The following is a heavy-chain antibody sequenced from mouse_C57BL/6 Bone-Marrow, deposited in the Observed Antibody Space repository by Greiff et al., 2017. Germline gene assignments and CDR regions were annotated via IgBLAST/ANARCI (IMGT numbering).Heavy chain of an antibody. J-gene: IGHJ3*01. CDR1: GYSITSGYY. Sequence: EVQVVESGPGLVKPSQSLSLTCSVTGYSITSGYYWNWIRQFPGNKLEWMGYISYDGSNNYNPSLKNRISITRDTSKNQFFLKLNSVTTEDTATYYCARDVGDYDVFAYWGQGTLVTVSA. V-gene: IGHV3-6*01. D-gene: IGHD2-4*01. CDR3: ARDVGDYDVFAY. CDR2: ISYDGSN.